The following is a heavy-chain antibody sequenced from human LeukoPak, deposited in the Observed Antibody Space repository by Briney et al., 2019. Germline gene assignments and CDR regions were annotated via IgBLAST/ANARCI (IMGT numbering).Heavy chain of an antibody. CDR2: SSFDGTKK. V-gene: IGHV3-30*09. J-gene: IGHJ4*02. CDR1: GFNLSNNL. CDR3: ARVGNSSGWHDAFGYFDS. D-gene: IGHD6-19*01. Sequence: GRSLGLSCAPSGFNLSNNLLHWVPQAPAKGLEWVAVSSFDGTKKYYADSVKGRFVISGDNSKNTLYLQMNSLRAEDTAAYYCARVGNSSGWHDAFGYFDSWGRGVLVTVSS.